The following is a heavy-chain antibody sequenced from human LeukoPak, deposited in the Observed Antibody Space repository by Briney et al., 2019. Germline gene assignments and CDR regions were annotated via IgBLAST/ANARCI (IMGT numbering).Heavy chain of an antibody. V-gene: IGHV5-51*01. CDR1: GYSFSSYW. D-gene: IGHD2-15*01. CDR2: IYPGDSDT. CDR3: ARQGHIVGGGWFDP. Sequence: GESLKISCQGSGYSFSSYWIGWVRQMPGKPPEWMGVIYPGDSDTRYRPPFQGQVTMSADKSTNTAYLRWRSLRASDSAMYYCARQGHIVGGGWFDPWGQGTLVTVSS. J-gene: IGHJ5*02.